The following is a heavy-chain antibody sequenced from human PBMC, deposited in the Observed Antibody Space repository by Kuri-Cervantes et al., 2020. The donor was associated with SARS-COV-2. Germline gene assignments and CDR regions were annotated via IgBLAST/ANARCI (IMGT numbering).Heavy chain of an antibody. V-gene: IGHV4-34*01. J-gene: IGHJ4*02. Sequence: ESLKISCAVYGGSFSGYYWSWIRQPPGKGLEWIGEINHSGSTNYNPSLKSRVTISVDTFKNQFSLKLSSVTAADTAVYYCASYFDWSSYYFDYWGQGTLVTVSS. CDR3: ASYFDWSSYYFDY. D-gene: IGHD3-9*01. CDR2: INHSGST. CDR1: GGSFSGYY.